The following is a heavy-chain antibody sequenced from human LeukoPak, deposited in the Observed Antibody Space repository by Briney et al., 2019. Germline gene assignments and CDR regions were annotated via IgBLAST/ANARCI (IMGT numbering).Heavy chain of an antibody. CDR3: ARDSGSGGP. D-gene: IGHD2-15*01. CDR2: IKPDGSEK. Sequence: GGSLRLSCAASGFTFSDYYMSWIRQASGKGLEWVAHIKPDGSEKNYVDSVKGRFTLFRDDAKNSVYLQMNSLRVEDTAVYYCARDSGSGGPWGQGTPVTVSS. V-gene: IGHV3-7*01. CDR1: GFTFSDYY. J-gene: IGHJ5*02.